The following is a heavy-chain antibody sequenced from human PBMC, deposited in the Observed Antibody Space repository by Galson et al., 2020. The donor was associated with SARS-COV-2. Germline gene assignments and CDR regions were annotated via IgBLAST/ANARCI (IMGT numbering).Heavy chain of an antibody. J-gene: IGHJ5*02. CDR3: AIESTSHASVRWFDP. CDR1: GGSISSGGYF. V-gene: IGHV4-31*03. CDR2: IYYSGST. Sequence: SETLSLTCTVSGGSISSGGYFWSWIRQHPGKGLEWIGYIYYSGSTYYNPSLKRRVTISVDTSKNQFSLKLSSVTAADTAVYYCAIESTSHASVRWFDPWGQGTLVTVSS.